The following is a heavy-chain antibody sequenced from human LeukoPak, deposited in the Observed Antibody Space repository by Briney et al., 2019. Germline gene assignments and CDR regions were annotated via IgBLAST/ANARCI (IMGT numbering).Heavy chain of an antibody. J-gene: IGHJ6*03. CDR1: GFTFSSYG. V-gene: IGHV3-23*01. D-gene: IGHD1/OR15-1a*01. Sequence: PGGSLRLSCAASGFTFSSYGLTWVRQAPGKGLEWVSVISGRGGSTFYADSVKGRFNISRDNSKNTLYLQMNSLRAEDTAVYYCAKDPRRGKKQEINYYYYYMDVWGKGTTVTVSS. CDR3: AKDPRRGKKQEINYYYYYMDV. CDR2: ISGRGGST.